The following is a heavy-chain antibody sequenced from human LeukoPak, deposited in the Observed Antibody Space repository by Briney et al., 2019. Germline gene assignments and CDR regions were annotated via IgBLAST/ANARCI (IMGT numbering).Heavy chain of an antibody. D-gene: IGHD1-1*01. Sequence: SETLSLTCSVCGGSIHSSSYYLGWIRQPPGKGLEWIGSIYYSGSTYYNPSLKSRVTISVDTSKNQLSLHLTSVTAADTAVYYCARQNWNGGNFWGQGTLVTVSS. CDR1: GGSIHSSSYY. CDR2: IYYSGST. J-gene: IGHJ4*02. CDR3: ARQNWNGGNF. V-gene: IGHV4-39*01.